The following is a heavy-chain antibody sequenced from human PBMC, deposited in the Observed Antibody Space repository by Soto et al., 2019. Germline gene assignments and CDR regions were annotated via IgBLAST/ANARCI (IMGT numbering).Heavy chain of an antibody. CDR3: ARKGFLEWSKGWFDP. CDR2: INHSGST. V-gene: IGHV4-34*01. J-gene: IGHJ5*02. D-gene: IGHD3-3*01. Sequence: PSETLSLTCAVYGGSFSGYYWSWIRQPPGKGLEWIGEINHSGSTNYNPSLKSRVTISVDTSKNQFSLKLSSVTAADTAVYYCARKGFLEWSKGWFDPWGQGTLVTVSS. CDR1: GGSFSGYY.